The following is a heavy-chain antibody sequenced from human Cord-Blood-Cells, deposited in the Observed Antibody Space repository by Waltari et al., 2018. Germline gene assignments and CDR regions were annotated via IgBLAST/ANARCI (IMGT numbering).Heavy chain of an antibody. CDR2: IYYSGRT. D-gene: IGHD6-6*01. V-gene: IGHV4-39*01. J-gene: IGHJ3*02. CDR3: EAARDAFDI. CDR1: GGSISSSSYS. Sequence: QLQLQESGPGLVKPSETLSLTCTVSGGSISSSSYSWGWIRQPPGKGLEWIGSIYYSGRTYYNPSLKSRVTISVDTSKNQFSLKLSSVTAADTAVYYCEAARDAFDIWGQGTMVTVSP.